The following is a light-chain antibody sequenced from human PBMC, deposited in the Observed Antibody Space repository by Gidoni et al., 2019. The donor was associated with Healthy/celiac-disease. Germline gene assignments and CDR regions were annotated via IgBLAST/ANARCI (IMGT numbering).Light chain of an antibody. CDR3: QSADSSGTYHYV. CDR1: ALPKQY. CDR2: TDS. Sequence: SYELTQPPSVSVSPGQTARITCAGDALPKQYAYWYQQKPGQAPVLVIYTDSERPSGIPARFSGSSSGTTVTLTISGVQAEDEADYYCQSADSSGTYHYVFGTGTKVTVL. J-gene: IGLJ1*01. V-gene: IGLV3-25*03.